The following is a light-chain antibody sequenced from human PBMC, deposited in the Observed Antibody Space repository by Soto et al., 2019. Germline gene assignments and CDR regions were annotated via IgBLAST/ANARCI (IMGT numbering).Light chain of an antibody. CDR2: GAS. Sequence: SVLTQSHDTMSLSPEERATRYCRSSQSVSSSYLAWYQQKPGQAPRLLIYGASSRATGIPDRFSGSGSGTDLTLTISRLEPEDFAVYYCQQYGSSPIAFGQGTRLEIK. V-gene: IGKV3-20*01. J-gene: IGKJ5*01. CDR3: QQYGSSPIA. CDR1: QSVSSSY.